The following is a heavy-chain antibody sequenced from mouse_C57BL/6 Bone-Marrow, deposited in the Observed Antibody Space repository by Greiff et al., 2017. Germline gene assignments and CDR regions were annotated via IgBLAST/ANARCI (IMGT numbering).Heavy chain of an antibody. V-gene: IGHV1-69*01. CDR2: IDPSDSYT. Sequence: QVQLKQPGAELVMPGASVKLSCKASGYTFTSYWMHWVKQRPGQGLEWIGEIDPSDSYTNYNQKFKGKSTLTVDKSSSTAYMQLSSLRSEDSAVYYCDRGDYYCSSYDYWGQGTTLTVSS. D-gene: IGHD1-1*01. J-gene: IGHJ2*01. CDR1: GYTFTSYW. CDR3: DRGDYYCSSYDY.